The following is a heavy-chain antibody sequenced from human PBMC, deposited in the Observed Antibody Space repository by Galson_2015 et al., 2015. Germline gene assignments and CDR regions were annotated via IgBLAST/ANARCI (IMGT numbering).Heavy chain of an antibody. CDR1: GFTFSSYG. V-gene: IGHV3-30*18. CDR3: AKDRRDGDYGGYFYYAMDV. D-gene: IGHD4-17*01. J-gene: IGHJ6*02. Sequence: SLRLSCAASGFTFSSYGMHWVRQAPGKGLEWVAVISYDGSNKYYADSVKGRFTISRDNSKNTLYLQMNSLRAEDTAVYYCAKDRRDGDYGGYFYYAMDVWGQGTTVTVSS. CDR2: ISYDGSNK.